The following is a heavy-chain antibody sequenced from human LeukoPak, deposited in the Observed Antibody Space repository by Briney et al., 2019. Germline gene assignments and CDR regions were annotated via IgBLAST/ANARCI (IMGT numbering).Heavy chain of an antibody. Sequence: ASVKVSCKASGYTFTGYYMHWMRQAPGQGLEWMGWINPNSGGTNYAQEFQGRVTMTRDTSISTAYMELSRLRSDDTAVYYCARGIVGATTGDWGQGTLVTVSS. J-gene: IGHJ4*02. V-gene: IGHV1-2*02. CDR3: ARGIVGATTGD. D-gene: IGHD1-26*01. CDR2: INPNSGGT. CDR1: GYTFTGYY.